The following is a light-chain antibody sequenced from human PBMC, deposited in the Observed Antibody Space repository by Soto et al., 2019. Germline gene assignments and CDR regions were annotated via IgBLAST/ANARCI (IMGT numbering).Light chain of an antibody. CDR3: MQGLENLT. CDR1: HSLLYSNAYNY. V-gene: IGKV2-28*01. Sequence: EIVMSQSPLSLSVTPGEPASFSCRSSHSLLYSNAYNYLDWYLQKPGQSPQLLIYLGYHRASGVPDRFSGSGSGTNFTLKISRVEAEDVGVYYCMQGLENLTFGQGTRLEI. J-gene: IGKJ5*01. CDR2: LGY.